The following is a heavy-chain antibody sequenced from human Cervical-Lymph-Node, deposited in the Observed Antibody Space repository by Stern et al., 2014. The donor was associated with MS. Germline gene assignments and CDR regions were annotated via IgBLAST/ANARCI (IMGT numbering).Heavy chain of an antibody. V-gene: IGHV1-2*06. D-gene: IGHD1-1*01. Sequence: VQLVESGAEVKKPGASVKVPCKASGYTFTGYYLHWVRQATGQGLEWMGRINPNSGDTKYAQNFQDRVTMTRDTSISTAYMELSRLRSDDTAVYYCARSLNWNDVEDYHYGLDVWGQGTTVTVSS. CDR2: INPNSGDT. CDR3: ARSLNWNDVEDYHYGLDV. J-gene: IGHJ6*02. CDR1: GYTFTGYY.